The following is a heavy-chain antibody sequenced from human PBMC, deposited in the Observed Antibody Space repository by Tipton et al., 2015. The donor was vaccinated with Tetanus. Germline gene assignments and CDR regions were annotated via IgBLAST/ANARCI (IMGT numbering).Heavy chain of an antibody. CDR3: ARGYYYGSGSYSGKYFQH. CDR2: IYYSGST. Sequence: TLSLTCTVSGGSISSYYWSWIRQPPGKGLEWIGYIYYSGSTNYNPSLKSRVTISVDTSKNQFSLKLSSVTAADTAVYYCARGYYYGSGSYSGKYFQHWGQGTLVTVSS. V-gene: IGHV4-59*01. CDR1: GGSISSYY. D-gene: IGHD3-10*01. J-gene: IGHJ1*01.